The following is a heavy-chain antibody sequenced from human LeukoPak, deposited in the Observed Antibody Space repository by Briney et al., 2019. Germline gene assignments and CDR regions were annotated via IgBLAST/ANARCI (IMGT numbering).Heavy chain of an antibody. D-gene: IGHD3-3*01. Sequence: ASVKVSCKASGYTFTSYDINWVRQATGQGLEWMGWMNPNSGNTGYAQKFQGRVTITRNTSISTAYMELSSLRSEDTAVHYCARGWGRDYDFWSGFDYWGQGILVTVSS. CDR1: GYTFTSYD. J-gene: IGHJ4*02. V-gene: IGHV1-8*03. CDR2: MNPNSGNT. CDR3: ARGWGRDYDFWSGFDY.